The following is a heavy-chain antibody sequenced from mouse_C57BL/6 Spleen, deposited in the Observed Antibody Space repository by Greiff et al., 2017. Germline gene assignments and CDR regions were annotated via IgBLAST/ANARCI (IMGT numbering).Heavy chain of an antibody. V-gene: IGHV1-61*01. J-gene: IGHJ3*01. CDR3: ARSGGYGSSYVGFAY. D-gene: IGHD1-1*01. CDR1: GYTFTSYW. Sequence: QVQLQQPGAELVRPGSSVKLSCKASGYTFTSYWMDWVKQRPGQGLEWIGNIYPSDSETHYNQKFKDKATLTVDKSSSTADMQLSSLTSEDSAVYYCARSGGYGSSYVGFAYWGQGTLVTVSA. CDR2: IYPSDSET.